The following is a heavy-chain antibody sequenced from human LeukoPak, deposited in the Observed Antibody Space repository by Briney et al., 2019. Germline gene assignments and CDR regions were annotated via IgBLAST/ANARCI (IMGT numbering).Heavy chain of an antibody. CDR3: APYSSSWGPW. D-gene: IGHD6-13*01. CDR2: ISSSSSYI. J-gene: IGHJ4*02. V-gene: IGHV3-21*01. CDR1: GFTFSSYS. Sequence: GGSLRLSRAASGFTFSSYSMNRVRQAPGKGLEWVSSISSSSSYIYYADSVKGRFTISRDNAKNSLYLQMNSLRAEDTAVYYCAPYSSSWGPWWGQGTLVTVSS.